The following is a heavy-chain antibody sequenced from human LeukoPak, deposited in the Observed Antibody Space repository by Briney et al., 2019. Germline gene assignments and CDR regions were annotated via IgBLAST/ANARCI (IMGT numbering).Heavy chain of an antibody. Sequence: GGTLRLSCAASGFTFSSYGMGWVRQAPGKGLEWVSAISGSGGSTYYADSVKGRFTISRDNSKNTLYLQMNSLRAEDTAVYYCAKDPYDSSGYFFDYWGQGTLVTVSS. CDR2: ISGSGGST. CDR1: GFTFSSYG. CDR3: AKDPYDSSGYFFDY. J-gene: IGHJ4*02. D-gene: IGHD3-22*01. V-gene: IGHV3-23*01.